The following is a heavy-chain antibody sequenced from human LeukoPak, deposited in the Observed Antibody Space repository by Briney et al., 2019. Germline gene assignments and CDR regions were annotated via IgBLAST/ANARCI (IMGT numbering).Heavy chain of an antibody. CDR1: GFTFSDSW. CDR3: VRGRYNEREVDY. D-gene: IGHD1-1*01. V-gene: IGHV3-74*01. Sequence: PGGSLRLSCAASGFTFSDSWMHWVRQAAGRGLVWVSRINSAGDTTSYADSVKGRFTISRDNAKNTVHLQMNSVRAEDTAVYYCVRGRYNEREVDYWGQGTLVTVSS. J-gene: IGHJ4*02. CDR2: INSAGDTT.